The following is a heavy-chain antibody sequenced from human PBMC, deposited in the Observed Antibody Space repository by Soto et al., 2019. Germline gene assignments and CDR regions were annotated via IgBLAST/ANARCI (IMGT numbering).Heavy chain of an antibody. J-gene: IGHJ4*02. CDR3: ARDRDSSWLYFDY. CDR1: GFTFSSYG. CDR2: IWYDGSNK. Sequence: QVQLVESGGGVVQPGRSLRLSCAASGFTFSSYGMHWVRQAPGQGLEWVAVIWYDGSNKYYADSVKGRFTISRDNSKNTLYLQMNSLRAEDTAVYYCARDRDSSWLYFDYWGQGTLVTVSS. V-gene: IGHV3-33*01. D-gene: IGHD6-13*01.